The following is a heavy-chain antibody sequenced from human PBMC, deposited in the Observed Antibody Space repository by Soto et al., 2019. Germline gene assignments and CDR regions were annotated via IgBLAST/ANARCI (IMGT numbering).Heavy chain of an antibody. D-gene: IGHD5-18*01. Sequence: PSETLSLTCTVSGAFISSYSWSWIRQPPGKGLEWIGYVYDIGTTNYNPSLKSRVTISVDTSKNQFSLKLSSVTAADTAVYYCAKDSGYNYGYFRWFDPWGQGTLVTVSS. J-gene: IGHJ5*02. V-gene: IGHV4-59*01. CDR3: AKDSGYNYGYFRWFDP. CDR1: GAFISSYS. CDR2: VYDIGTT.